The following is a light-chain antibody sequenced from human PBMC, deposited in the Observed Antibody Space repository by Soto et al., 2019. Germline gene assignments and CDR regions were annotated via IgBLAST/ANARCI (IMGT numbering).Light chain of an antibody. CDR2: DAS. CDR3: QQSDSTPYT. J-gene: IGKJ2*01. Sequence: QRSQYACYLAASGGDMVTIACRASQTISTYLNWYQQKPGKAPRLLIYDASSLLSGVPSRFSGSGSGTDFTLTIASLQPEDFSTYYCQQSDSTPYTFAQGTKVDIK. V-gene: IGKV1-39*01. CDR1: QTISTY.